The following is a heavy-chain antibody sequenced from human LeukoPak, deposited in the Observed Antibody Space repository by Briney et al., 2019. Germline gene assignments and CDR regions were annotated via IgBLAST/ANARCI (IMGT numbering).Heavy chain of an antibody. J-gene: IGHJ4*02. V-gene: IGHV4-30-4*01. CDR1: GGSISSGDYY. D-gene: IGHD1-26*01. Sequence: SETLSLTCTVSGGSISSGDYYRSWIRQPPGKGLEWIGYIYYSGSTYYNPSLKSRVTISVDTSKNQFSLKLSSVTAADTAVYYCARDPGTSFDYWGQGTLVTVSS. CDR3: ARDPGTSFDY. CDR2: IYYSGST.